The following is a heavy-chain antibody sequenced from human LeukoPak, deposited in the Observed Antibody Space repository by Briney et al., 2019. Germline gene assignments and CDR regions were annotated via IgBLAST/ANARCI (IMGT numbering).Heavy chain of an antibody. CDR3: ARGVPYSDTTGSGGPNWFDP. J-gene: IGHJ5*02. CDR1: GGSISGYY. V-gene: IGHV4-4*07. D-gene: IGHD3-10*01. Sequence: SETLSLTCIVSGGSISGYYWSWIRQPAGKGLEWIGRIYTSGTTNYNPSLKSRLTMSVDTSKNQFSLRLSSVTAADTAVYYCARGVPYSDTTGSGGPNWFDPWGPGTLVTVSS. CDR2: IYTSGTT.